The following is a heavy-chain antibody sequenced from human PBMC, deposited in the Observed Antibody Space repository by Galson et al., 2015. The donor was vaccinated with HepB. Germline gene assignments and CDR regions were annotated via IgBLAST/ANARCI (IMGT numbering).Heavy chain of an antibody. CDR2: ISGYSGNT. J-gene: IGHJ3*01. Sequence: SVKVSCKASGCTFSTYGISWVRLAPGHGLEWMGWISGYSGNTNYAQKYQDRVSVTIDTSTTTAYMELRSLRSDDTALYYCARDSGSDHVGAFDVWGRGTMVTVSS. V-gene: IGHV1-18*01. CDR3: ARDSGSDHVGAFDV. CDR1: GCTFSTYG. D-gene: IGHD1-26*01.